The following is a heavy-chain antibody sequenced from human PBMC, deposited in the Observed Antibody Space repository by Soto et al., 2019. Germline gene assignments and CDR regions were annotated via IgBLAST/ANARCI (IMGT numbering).Heavy chain of an antibody. CDR1: SGSFSGYY. J-gene: IGHJ6*02. CDR2: INQSGAT. Sequence: GPGPSRASETLSLTCAVYSGSFSGYYWSWIRQPPGKGLEWIGEINQSGATNYDPSLKSRVSISVDTSKNQFSLRVNSVTAADTAVYYCARGGRVRGAIRTFPMDVWGQGTMVTVSS. V-gene: IGHV4-34*01. CDR3: ARGGRVRGAIRTFPMDV. D-gene: IGHD3-10*01.